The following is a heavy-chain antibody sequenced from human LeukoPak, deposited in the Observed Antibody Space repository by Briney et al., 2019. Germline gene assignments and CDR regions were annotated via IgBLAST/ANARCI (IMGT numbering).Heavy chain of an antibody. CDR2: IHYTGST. D-gene: IGHD5-24*01. V-gene: IGHV4-59*01. J-gene: IGHJ4*02. Sequence: SETLSLTCTVSGGSISGYYWTWIRQPPGKGLEWIGYIHYTGSTNYNPSLKSRVTISVDTSKNQFSLNLSSVTAADTALYYCARFDRDGCNLDYWGQGTLVTVSS. CDR3: ARFDRDGCNLDY. CDR1: GGSISGYY.